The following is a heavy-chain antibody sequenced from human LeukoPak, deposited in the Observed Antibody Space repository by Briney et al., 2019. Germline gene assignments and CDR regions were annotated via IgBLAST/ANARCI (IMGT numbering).Heavy chain of an antibody. CDR2: VYYSGGT. V-gene: IGHV4-59*01. Sequence: SETLSLTCSVSGGSLSGYYWNWIRQPPGKGLEWIGYVYYSGGTNYNPSLRSRVTISVDSSKSQFSLKLTSVTAADTAIYYRARQMTTLPTGRTFDTWGQGTMVTVSS. CDR3: ARQMTTLPTGRTFDT. J-gene: IGHJ3*02. CDR1: GGSLSGYY. D-gene: IGHD4-17*01.